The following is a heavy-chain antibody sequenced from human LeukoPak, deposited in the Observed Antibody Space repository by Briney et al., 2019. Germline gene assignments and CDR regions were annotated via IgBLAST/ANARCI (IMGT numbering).Heavy chain of an antibody. CDR1: GYTFTGYY. J-gene: IGHJ4*02. Sequence: ASVKVSCKASGYTFTGYYMHWVRQAPGQGLEWMGRINPNSGGTNYAQEFQGRVTMTRDTSISTAYMELSRLRSDDTAVYYCAREWWELNFDYWGQGTLVTVSS. D-gene: IGHD2-15*01. CDR2: INPNSGGT. V-gene: IGHV1-2*06. CDR3: AREWWELNFDY.